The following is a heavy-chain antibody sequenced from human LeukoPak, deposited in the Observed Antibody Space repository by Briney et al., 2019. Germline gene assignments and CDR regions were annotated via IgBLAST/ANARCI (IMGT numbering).Heavy chain of an antibody. J-gene: IGHJ6*03. CDR1: GGSFSGYY. CDR2: INQSGGT. CDR3: AREVSGNAGIPGTLAWGPKKYSYSYYMDV. Sequence: TSETLSLTCGVSGGSFSGYYWSWIRQPPGKGLEWIGEINQSGGTNYNRSLTSRVTISFDMSRSQISLRLTSVTAADTAVYYCAREVSGNAGIPGTLAWGPKKYSYSYYMDVWGRGTTVTVSS. V-gene: IGHV4-34*01. D-gene: IGHD2-2*01.